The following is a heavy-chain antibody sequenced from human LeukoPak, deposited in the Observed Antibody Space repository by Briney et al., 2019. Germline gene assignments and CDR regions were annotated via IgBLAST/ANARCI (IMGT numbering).Heavy chain of an antibody. CDR3: ARDLYDSSGYYSFY. Sequence: SETLSLTCTVSGGSISSYYWSWIRQPAGKGLEWIGRIYTSGSTNYNPSLKSRVTMSVGTSKNQFSLKLSSVTAADTAVYYCARDLYDSSGYYSFYWGQGTLVTVSS. CDR1: GGSISSYY. CDR2: IYTSGST. J-gene: IGHJ4*02. V-gene: IGHV4-4*07. D-gene: IGHD3-22*01.